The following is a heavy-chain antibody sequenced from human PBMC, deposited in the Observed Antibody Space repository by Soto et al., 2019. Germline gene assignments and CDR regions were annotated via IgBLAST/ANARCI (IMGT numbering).Heavy chain of an antibody. CDR1: GFTFSSYA. D-gene: IGHD2-2*02. V-gene: IGHV3-23*01. CDR2: ISGGDGST. J-gene: IGHJ4*02. CDR3: AKVGGTSHPPIPVDC. Sequence: EVQLLESGGGLVQPGGSLRLSCAASGFTFSSYAMSWVRQAPGKGLEWVSTISGGDGSTYYADSVKGRFTISRVNSKNTLYLQMNSLRADDTAVYYCAKVGGTSHPPIPVDCWGQGTLVTVSS.